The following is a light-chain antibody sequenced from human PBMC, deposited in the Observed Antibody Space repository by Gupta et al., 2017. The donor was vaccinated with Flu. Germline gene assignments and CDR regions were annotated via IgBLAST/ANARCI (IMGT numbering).Light chain of an antibody. CDR2: DAS. CDR1: QSVSSY. CDR3: QQRRSWPIT. J-gene: IGKJ5*01. Sequence: GERATLSCRASQSVSSYLAWYQQKPGQAPRLLIYDASNRAPGIPARFSGSGSGTDLTLTISSLEPEDFAVYYCQQRRSWPITFGQGTRLEIK. V-gene: IGKV3-11*01.